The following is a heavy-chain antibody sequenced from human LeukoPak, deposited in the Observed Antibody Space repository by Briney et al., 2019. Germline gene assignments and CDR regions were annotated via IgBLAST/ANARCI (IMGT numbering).Heavy chain of an antibody. CDR3: VRVPPETGKQTLKDWYFDL. CDR2: IYHSGST. Sequence: SETLSLTCTVSGGSISSGGYYWSWIRQPPGKGLEWIGYIYHSGSTYYNPSLKSRVTISVDRSKNQFSLKLSSVTAADTAVYYCVRVPPETGKQTLKDWYFDLWGRGTLVTVSS. J-gene: IGHJ2*01. D-gene: IGHD1/OR15-1a*01. V-gene: IGHV4-30-2*01. CDR1: GGSISSGGYY.